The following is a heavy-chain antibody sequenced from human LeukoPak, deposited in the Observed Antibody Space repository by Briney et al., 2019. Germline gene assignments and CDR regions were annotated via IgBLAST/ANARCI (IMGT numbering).Heavy chain of an antibody. CDR3: ARHGVTGTTSMFSFDY. J-gene: IGHJ4*02. CDR1: GGSISSYY. V-gene: IGHV4-59*08. CDR2: IYYSGST. D-gene: IGHD1-7*01. Sequence: SETLSLTCTVSGGSISSYYWSWIRQPPGKGLECIGYIYYSGSTNYNPSLKNRVTISVDTSKNQFSLNLSSVTAADTAVYYCARHGVTGTTSMFSFDYWGQGTLVTVSS.